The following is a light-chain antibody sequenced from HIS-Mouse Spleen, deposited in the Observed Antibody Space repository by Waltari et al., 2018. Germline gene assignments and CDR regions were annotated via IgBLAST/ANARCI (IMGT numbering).Light chain of an antibody. J-gene: IGLJ1*01. V-gene: IGLV2-8*01. CDR2: EVS. Sequence: QSALTQPPSASGSPGQSVIISCTGTSSDVGGYNYVSWYQQHPGKAPKLMIYEVSKRPSGAPDRCSGYKSGQPATLTVSGLQAEDEADYYCSSYAGSNNYVFGTGTKVTVL. CDR3: SSYAGSNNYV. CDR1: SSDVGGYNY.